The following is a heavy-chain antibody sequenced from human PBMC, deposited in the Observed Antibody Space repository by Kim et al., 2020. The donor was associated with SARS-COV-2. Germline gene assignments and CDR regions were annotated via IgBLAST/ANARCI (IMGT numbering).Heavy chain of an antibody. CDR2: ISGSGGST. Sequence: GGSLRLSCAASGFTFSSYAMSWVRQAPGKGLEWVSAISGSGGSTYYADSVKGRFTISRDNSKNTLYLQMNSLRAEDTAVYYCAKDSPLWFGENYYFDYWGQGTLVTVSS. V-gene: IGHV3-23*01. D-gene: IGHD3-10*01. CDR1: GFTFSSYA. J-gene: IGHJ4*02. CDR3: AKDSPLWFGENYYFDY.